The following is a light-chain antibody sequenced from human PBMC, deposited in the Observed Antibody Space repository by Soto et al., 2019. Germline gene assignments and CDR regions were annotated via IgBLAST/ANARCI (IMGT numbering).Light chain of an antibody. V-gene: IGKV1-5*03. CDR2: KAS. J-gene: IGKJ1*01. CDR3: PHYNSYSKP. CDR1: QGISNY. Sequence: RMNMSPAALSASVRDRVTITCRASQGISNYLAWYQQKPGKAPKLLIYKASTLKSGVPSRFSGSGSGTEFTLTISSLQPDDFAPYYCPHYNSYSKPFAQGTK.